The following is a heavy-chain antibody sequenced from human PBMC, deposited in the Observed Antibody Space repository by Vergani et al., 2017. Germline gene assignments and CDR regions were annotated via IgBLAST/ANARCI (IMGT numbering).Heavy chain of an antibody. V-gene: IGHV3-30*02. D-gene: IGHD3-16*01. CDR2: IQFDGSNQ. J-gene: IGHJ4*02. CDR1: GFTLSNYD. CDR3: AKHFRGWGIDY. Sequence: QVQLVESGGGVVQRGGSLRLSCATSGFTLSNYDMLWSRQGPGKGLEFVAFIQFDGSNQYYADSVKGRFTLSRDFSKNTLYLQMNSLRTDDTATYYCAKHFRGWGIDYWGQGTQVIVSS.